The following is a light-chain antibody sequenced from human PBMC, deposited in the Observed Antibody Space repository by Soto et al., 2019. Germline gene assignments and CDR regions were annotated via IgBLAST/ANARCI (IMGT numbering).Light chain of an antibody. V-gene: IGKV3-11*01. CDR3: HHRSNWPPLT. J-gene: IGKJ4*01. CDR1: QSVSSY. Sequence: EIVLTQSPATLSLSPGERATLSCRASQSVSSYLAWYQQNPGQAPRLLIYDASNRATGIPARFSGRGSGTDFTLPSSSIAREGFAVYSWHHRSNWPPLTFGGGNKVELK. CDR2: DAS.